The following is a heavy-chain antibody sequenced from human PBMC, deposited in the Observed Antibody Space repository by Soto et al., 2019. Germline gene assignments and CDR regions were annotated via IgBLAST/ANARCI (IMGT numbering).Heavy chain of an antibody. V-gene: IGHV1-69*01. D-gene: IGHD2-2*02. J-gene: IGHJ5*02. CDR2: IIPIFGTA. Sequence: QVQLVQSGAEVKKPGSSVKVSCKASGGTFSSYAISWVRQAPGQGLEWMGGIIPIFGTANYAQKFQGRVTITADESTSTAYIELSSLRSEATAVYYCAREGYCSSTSCYIVELRFDPWGQGTLVTVSS. CDR3: AREGYCSSTSCYIVELRFDP. CDR1: GGTFSSYA.